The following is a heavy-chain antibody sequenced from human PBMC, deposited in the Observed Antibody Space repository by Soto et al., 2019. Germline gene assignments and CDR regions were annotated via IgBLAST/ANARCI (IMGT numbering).Heavy chain of an antibody. CDR3: AKRSSSSTFDY. V-gene: IGHV3-23*01. CDR1: GFTFSSYA. D-gene: IGHD6-6*01. Sequence: EVQLLESGGGLVQPGESLRLSCAASGFTFSSYAMSWVRQAPGKGLEWVSFISGSDDSTYYADSVKGRFTISRDNPKNTEHLQMNSLRAEDTAVYYCAKRSSSSTFDYWGQGTLVTVSS. J-gene: IGHJ4*02. CDR2: ISGSDDST.